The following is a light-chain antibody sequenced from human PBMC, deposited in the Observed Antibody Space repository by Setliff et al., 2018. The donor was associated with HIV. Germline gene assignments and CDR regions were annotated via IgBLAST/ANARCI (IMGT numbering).Light chain of an antibody. CDR2: DVS. J-gene: IGLJ1*01. Sequence: QSVLTQPASVSGSPGQSITISCTGTSSDVGSYNLVSWYQQHPGKAPKLMIYDVSNRPSGVSNRFSGSKSGNTASLTISGLQAEDEADYYCSSYTSTYTYVFGTGTKVTVL. CDR3: SSYTSTYTYV. CDR1: SSDVGSYNL. V-gene: IGLV2-14*02.